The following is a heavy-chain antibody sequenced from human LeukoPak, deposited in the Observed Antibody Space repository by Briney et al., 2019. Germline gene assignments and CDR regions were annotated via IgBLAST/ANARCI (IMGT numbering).Heavy chain of an antibody. CDR2: ISYDGSNK. CDR3: AREGTLGSGYYFSN. CDR1: GFTFSSYA. V-gene: IGHV3-30-3*01. Sequence: GGSLRLSCAASGFTFSSYAMHWVRQAPGKGLEWVAVISYDGSNKYYADSVKGRFTISRDNSKNTLYLQMNSLRAEDTAVYYCAREGTLGSGYYFSNWGQGTLVTVSS. D-gene: IGHD3-22*01. J-gene: IGHJ4*02.